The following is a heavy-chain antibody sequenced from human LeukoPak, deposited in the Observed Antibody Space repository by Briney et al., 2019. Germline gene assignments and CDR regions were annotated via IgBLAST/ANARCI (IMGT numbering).Heavy chain of an antibody. D-gene: IGHD6-19*01. CDR2: IRGSGGST. J-gene: IGHJ4*02. Sequence: GGSLRLSCAASGFTFSSYAMSWVRQAPGKGLEWVSAIRGSGGSTYYADSVKGRFTISRDNSKNTLYLQMNSLRAEDTAVYYCAKGNGQWLATFDYWGQGTLVTVSS. CDR3: AKGNGQWLATFDY. V-gene: IGHV3-23*01. CDR1: GFTFSSYA.